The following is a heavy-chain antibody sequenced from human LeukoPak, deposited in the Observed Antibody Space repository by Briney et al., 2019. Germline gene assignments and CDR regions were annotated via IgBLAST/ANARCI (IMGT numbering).Heavy chain of an antibody. CDR3: ARVGSITARKNYFDC. D-gene: IGHD6-6*01. V-gene: IGHV1-2*02. CDR2: INPNSGGT. CDR1: GYTFTAYY. Sequence: GASVKVSCKAAGYTFTAYYIHWVRQAPGQGLEWMGWINPNSGGTNSAQKFQGRVTMTRDSSISTAYMEISRLTSDDTAVYHCARVGSITARKNYFDCWGQGTLVTVSS. J-gene: IGHJ4*02.